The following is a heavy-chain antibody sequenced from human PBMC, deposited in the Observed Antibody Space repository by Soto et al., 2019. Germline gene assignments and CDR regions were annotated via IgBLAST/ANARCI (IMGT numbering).Heavy chain of an antibody. CDR2: ISGSGGRT. Sequence: EVPLLESGGGLVQPGESLRLSCAASGFTFSSYAMSWVRQAPGKGLEWVSAISGSGGRTYYADSVKGRFTISRDNSKNTLFLQMNSLRAEDTAVYYCAKDTTPSGSFDYWGQGTLVTVSS. J-gene: IGHJ4*02. CDR1: GFTFSSYA. CDR3: AKDTTPSGSFDY. D-gene: IGHD5-12*01. V-gene: IGHV3-23*01.